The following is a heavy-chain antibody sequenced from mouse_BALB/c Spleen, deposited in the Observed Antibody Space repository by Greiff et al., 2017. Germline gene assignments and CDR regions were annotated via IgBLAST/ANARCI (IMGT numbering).Heavy chain of an antibody. CDR2: IWSGGST. CDR3: ARTEVRGHYYAMDY. CDR1: GFSLTSYG. V-gene: IGHV2-2*02. Sequence: VQRVESGPGLVQPSQSLSITCTVSGFSLTSYGVHWVRQSPGKGLEWLGVIWSGGSTDYNAAFISRLSISKDNSKSQVFFKMNSLQANDTAIYYCARTEVRGHYYAMDYWGQGTSVTVSS. D-gene: IGHD2-14*01. J-gene: IGHJ4*01.